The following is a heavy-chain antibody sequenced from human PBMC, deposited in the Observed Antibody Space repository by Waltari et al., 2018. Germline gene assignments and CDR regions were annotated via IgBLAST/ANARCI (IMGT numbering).Heavy chain of an antibody. CDR3: ARHNIVVVPAAMSWTGTTFGHFDY. CDR2: IYYRGST. V-gene: IGHV4-39*01. D-gene: IGHD2-2*01. Sequence: QLQLQESGPGLVKPSETLSLTCTVSGGSISSSSYYWGWIRQPPGKGLEWIGSIYYRGSTDYNPSRKSRVTISVDTSKNQFSLKRSSVTAADTAVYYCARHNIVVVPAAMSWTGTTFGHFDYWGQGTLVTVSS. CDR1: GGSISSSSYY. J-gene: IGHJ4*02.